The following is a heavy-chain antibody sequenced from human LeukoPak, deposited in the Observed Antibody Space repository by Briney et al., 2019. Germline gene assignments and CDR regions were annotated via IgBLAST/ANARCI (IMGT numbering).Heavy chain of an antibody. CDR1: GSTFSSYG. V-gene: IGHV3-48*01. J-gene: IGHJ6*03. Sequence: PGGSLRLSCAASGSTFSSYGMNWVRQAPGKGLEWVSYISSSSGTIFYADSVKGRFTISRDNAENSLYLQMNSLRAEDTAVYYCARDDHYYYYYMDVWGKGTTVTVSS. CDR2: ISSSSGTI. CDR3: ARDDHYYYYYMDV.